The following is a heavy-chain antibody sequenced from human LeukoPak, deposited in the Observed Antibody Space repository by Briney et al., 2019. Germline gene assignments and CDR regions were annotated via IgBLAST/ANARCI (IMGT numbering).Heavy chain of an antibody. V-gene: IGHV1-2*02. J-gene: IGHJ5*02. CDR2: INPNSGGT. CDR3: ARPSEDIVVVPAAWPNWFDP. D-gene: IGHD2-2*01. CDR1: GYTFTSNY. Sequence: GASVKVSCKAFGYTFTSNYMHWVRQAPGQGLEWMGWINPNSGGTNYAQKFQGRVTMTRDTSISTAYMELSRLRSDDTAVYYCARPSEDIVVVPAAWPNWFDPWGQGTLVTVSS.